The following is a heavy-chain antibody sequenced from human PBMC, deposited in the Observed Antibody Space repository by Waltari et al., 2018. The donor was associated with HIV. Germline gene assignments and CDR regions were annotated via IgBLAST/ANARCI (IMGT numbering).Heavy chain of an antibody. CDR2: LYSAGDV. V-gene: IGHV4-39*07. CDR3: ARRKSVEGRGTWGY. D-gene: IGHD2-15*01. CDR1: GGSVTTSGYY. J-gene: IGHJ4*01. Sequence: QLRESGPGLVKTTETLSLTCSVSGGSVTTSGYYWGWIRQSPGLTLEWIGSLYSAGDVHYAPSFKSRVSMSLDTSTQFSLRLTSIIAADTGTYYCARRKSVEGRGTWGYWGRGTQVVVSP.